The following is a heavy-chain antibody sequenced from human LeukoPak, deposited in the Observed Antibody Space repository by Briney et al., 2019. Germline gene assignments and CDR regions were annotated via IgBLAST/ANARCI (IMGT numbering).Heavy chain of an antibody. V-gene: IGHV3-30-3*01. J-gene: IGHJ5*02. CDR2: ISHDGSIK. D-gene: IGHD1-14*01. CDR1: GYTFTDFY. CDR3: ARDSITTGGTVYNWFDP. Sequence: SCKASGYTFTDFYMHWVRQAPGKGLEWVAVISHDGSIKFSADSVKGRFTISRDNSKNTLYLQMNSLRDEDTALYYCARDSITTGGTVYNWFDPWGQGTLVTVSS.